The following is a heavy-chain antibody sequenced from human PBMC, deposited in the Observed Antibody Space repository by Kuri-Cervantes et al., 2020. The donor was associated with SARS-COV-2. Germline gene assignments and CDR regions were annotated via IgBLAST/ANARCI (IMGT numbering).Heavy chain of an antibody. Sequence: SVKVSCKASGGTFSSYAISWVRQAPGQGLEWMGGIIPIFGTANYAQKFQGRVTITADESTSTAYMELSSLRSEDTAVYYCATTNDSILLGFDALDIWGQGTMVTVSS. CDR3: ATTNDSILLGFDALDI. V-gene: IGHV1-69*13. D-gene: IGHD3-22*01. CDR1: GGTFSSYA. J-gene: IGHJ3*02. CDR2: IIPIFGTA.